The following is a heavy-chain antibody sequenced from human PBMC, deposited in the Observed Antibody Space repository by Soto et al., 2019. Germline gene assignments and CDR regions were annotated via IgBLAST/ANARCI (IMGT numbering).Heavy chain of an antibody. D-gene: IGHD5-12*01. Sequence: QITLKESGPTLVKPTQTLTLTCTFSGFSLSSSGVGVGWIRQPPGKALEWLALIYWDDDKRYSPSLKSRLTITKDTSKNQVVLTMTNMDPVDTATYYCAHVYGGYDNFDYWGQGTLVTVSS. CDR2: IYWDDDK. CDR3: AHVYGGYDNFDY. CDR1: GFSLSSSGVG. V-gene: IGHV2-5*02. J-gene: IGHJ4*02.